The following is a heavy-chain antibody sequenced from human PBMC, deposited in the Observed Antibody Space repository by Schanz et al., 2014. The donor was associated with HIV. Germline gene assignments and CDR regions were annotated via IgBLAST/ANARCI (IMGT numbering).Heavy chain of an antibody. CDR1: GFTFSTYG. CDR2: ISYDGSNK. D-gene: IGHD3-16*01. V-gene: IGHV3-30*03. Sequence: QVQLVESGGGVVQPGRSLRLSCAASGFTFSTYGMHWVRQGPGKGLEWVAFISYDGSNKYYADSVKGRFTISRDNSKNTLFLQMNSLRGEDTAVYHCARVANWDYYGMDVWGRGTTVTVSS. J-gene: IGHJ6*02. CDR3: ARVANWDYYGMDV.